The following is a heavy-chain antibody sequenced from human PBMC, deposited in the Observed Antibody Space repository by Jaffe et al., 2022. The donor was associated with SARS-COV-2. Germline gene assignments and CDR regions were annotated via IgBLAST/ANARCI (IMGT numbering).Heavy chain of an antibody. D-gene: IGHD3-10*01. CDR1: GYHFTSYW. CDR2: IDPTDSHT. Sequence: EVRLVQSGAEVKKPGESLRISCEASGYHFTSYWITWVRLVPGKGLEWMGRIDPTDSHTNYSPSFQGHVTLSVDKTTDTAYLQWSSVKASDTAIYYCARQMYYRPGSSLNAAYYYYTMDVWGQGTSVTVSS. CDR3: ARQMYYRPGSSLNAAYYYYTMDV. J-gene: IGHJ6*02. V-gene: IGHV5-10-1*03.